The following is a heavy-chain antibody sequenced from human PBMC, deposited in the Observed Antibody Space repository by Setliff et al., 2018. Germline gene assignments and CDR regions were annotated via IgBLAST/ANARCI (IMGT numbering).Heavy chain of an antibody. CDR2: INPNSGGT. V-gene: IGHV1-2*02. Sequence: ASVKVSCKASGYTFTGYYMHWVRQAPGQGLEWMGWINPNSGGTNYAQKFQGRVTMTRDTSISTAYMELSRLRSDDTAVYYCARADIVLMVYAISSGWFDPWGQGTRVTVSS. CDR3: ARADIVLMVYAISSGWFDP. D-gene: IGHD2-8*01. J-gene: IGHJ5*02. CDR1: GYTFTGYY.